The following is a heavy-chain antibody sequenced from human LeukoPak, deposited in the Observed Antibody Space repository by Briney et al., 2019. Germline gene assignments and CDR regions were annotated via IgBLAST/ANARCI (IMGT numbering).Heavy chain of an antibody. V-gene: IGHV3-48*01. J-gene: IGHJ4*02. CDR1: GLTFTNST. Sequence: GRSLRLSCTAYGLTFTNSTMNWIRQAPGRGPEWISAIRSDTASIFYADSVKGRFTISRDNAKNSLYLLMNSLRVEDTAVYYCVRRIGRDSWGQGTQVTVSS. CDR2: IRSDTASI. D-gene: IGHD2/OR15-2a*01. CDR3: VRRIGRDS.